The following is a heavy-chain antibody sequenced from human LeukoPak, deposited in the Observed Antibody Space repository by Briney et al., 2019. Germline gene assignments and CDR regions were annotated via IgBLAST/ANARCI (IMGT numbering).Heavy chain of an antibody. Sequence: GGSLRLSCAASGFTFSSYAMSWVRQAPGKGLEWVSAISGSGGSTYYADSVKGRFTISRDNSKNTLYLQMNSLRAEDTAVYYCAKQKGAYDSSGYYYGARAFDIWGQGTMVIVSS. CDR1: GFTFSSYA. CDR3: AKQKGAYDSSGYYYGARAFDI. D-gene: IGHD3-22*01. V-gene: IGHV3-23*01. CDR2: ISGSGGST. J-gene: IGHJ3*02.